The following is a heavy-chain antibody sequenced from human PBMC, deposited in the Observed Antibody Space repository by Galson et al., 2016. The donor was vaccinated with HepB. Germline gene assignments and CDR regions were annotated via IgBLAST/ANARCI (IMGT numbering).Heavy chain of an antibody. CDR1: GFTFGDYA. V-gene: IGHV3-49*03. Sequence: SLRLSCAASGFTFGDYAMNWFRQAPGKGLEWVGFIRRKADGGTTECAASVKGRFTISRDDSKSIAYLQMNSLKSEDTAVSYCTRAGQTNSWYGSQFDYWGQGTMVTVSS. CDR2: IRRKADGGTT. CDR3: TRAGQTNSWYGSQFDY. D-gene: IGHD6-13*01. J-gene: IGHJ4*02.